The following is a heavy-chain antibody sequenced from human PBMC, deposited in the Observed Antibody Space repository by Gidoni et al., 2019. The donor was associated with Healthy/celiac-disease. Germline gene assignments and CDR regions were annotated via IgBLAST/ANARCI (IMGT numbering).Heavy chain of an antibody. V-gene: IGHV3-20*01. D-gene: IGHD6-13*01. CDR2: INWNGGST. J-gene: IGHJ5*02. Sequence: EVQLVEPGGGVVRPGGSLRLSCAAAGFPFDDYGMSWVRQAPGKGLGWVSGINWNGGSTGYADSVKGRFPISSDNAKNSLYLQMNSLRAEDTALYHCARGGASSSWLNWFDPWGQGTLVTVSS. CDR1: GFPFDDYG. CDR3: ARGGASSSWLNWFDP.